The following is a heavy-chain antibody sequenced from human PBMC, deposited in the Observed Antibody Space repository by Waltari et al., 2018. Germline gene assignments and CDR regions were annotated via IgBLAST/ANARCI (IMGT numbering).Heavy chain of an antibody. D-gene: IGHD5-12*01. CDR2: IWYDGSNK. CDR1: GFTFSSYG. CDR3: ARDSGLRFALDY. J-gene: IGHJ4*02. Sequence: QVQLVESGGGVVQPGRSLRLSCAASGFTFSSYGMHWVRQAPGKGLEWVAVIWYDGSNKYYADSVKGRFTISRDNSKNTLYLQMNSLRAEDTAVYYCARDSGLRFALDYWGQGTLVTVSS. V-gene: IGHV3-33*01.